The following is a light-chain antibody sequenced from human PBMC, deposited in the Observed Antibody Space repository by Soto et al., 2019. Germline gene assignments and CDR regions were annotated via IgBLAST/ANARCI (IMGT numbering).Light chain of an antibody. Sequence: QSVLTQPPSASGTPGQRVTISCSGSSSNIGSNTVNWYQQHPGTAAKLLIYSNNQRPSGVPDRFSGSKSGTSASLAISGLQSEDEADYYCAAWDDSLNAYVFGTGTKLTVL. CDR3: AAWDDSLNAYV. CDR1: SSNIGSNT. CDR2: SNN. V-gene: IGLV1-44*01. J-gene: IGLJ1*01.